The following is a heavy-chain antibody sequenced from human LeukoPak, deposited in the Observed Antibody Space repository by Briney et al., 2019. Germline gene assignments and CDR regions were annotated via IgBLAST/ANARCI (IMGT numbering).Heavy chain of an antibody. J-gene: IGHJ4*02. V-gene: IGHV1-46*03. D-gene: IGHD2-15*01. CDR1: GYTFTNSY. Sequence: ASVKVSCKASGYTFTNSYIHWVRQAPGQGLEWMGIINPSGGSTNYAQKFQGRVTMTRDTATSAVYMGLYSLRSEDTAVYYFASPEVGCWGRGSLVTASS. CDR2: INPSGGST. CDR3: ASPEVGC.